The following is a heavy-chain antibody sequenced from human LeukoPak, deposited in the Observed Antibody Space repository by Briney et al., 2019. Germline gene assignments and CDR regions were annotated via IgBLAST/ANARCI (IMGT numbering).Heavy chain of an antibody. V-gene: IGHV3-48*03. D-gene: IGHD5-24*01. CDR1: GFTFSSYE. J-gene: IGHJ4*02. CDR2: ISSSASTI. Sequence: PGGSLRLSCAASGFTFSSYEMNWVRQAPGKGLEWVSFISSSASTIYYADSVKGRFTISRDNSKNTLYLQMNSLRAEDTAVYYCAKDRGGRWLQFVYWGQGTLVTVSS. CDR3: AKDRGGRWLQFVY.